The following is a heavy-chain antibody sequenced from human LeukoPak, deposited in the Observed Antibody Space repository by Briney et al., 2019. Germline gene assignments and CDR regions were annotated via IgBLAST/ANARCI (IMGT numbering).Heavy chain of an antibody. CDR3: AKGGLWFGELLSH. J-gene: IGHJ4*02. D-gene: IGHD3-10*01. CDR1: GFTFSNYA. CDR2: ISYDGRNK. V-gene: IGHV3-30-3*01. Sequence: GGSLRLSCAASGFTFSNYAMHWVRQAPGKGLEWVAVISYDGRNKYYPDSVKGRFTISRDNSKNTLYLQMNSLRAEDTAVYYCAKGGLWFGELLSHWGQGTLVTVSS.